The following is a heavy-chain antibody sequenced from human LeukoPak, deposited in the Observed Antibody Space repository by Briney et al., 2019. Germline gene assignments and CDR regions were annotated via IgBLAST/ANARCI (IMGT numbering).Heavy chain of an antibody. CDR2: IYYSGST. V-gene: IGHV4-59*01. CDR1: GGSISSYY. Sequence: PSETLSLTCTVSGGSISSYYWSWIRQPPGKGLEWIGYIYYSGSTNYNPSLKSRVTISVDTSKNQFSLKLSSVTAADTAVYYCASLQLYSSSPEGFDYWGQGTLVTVSS. J-gene: IGHJ4*02. D-gene: IGHD6-6*01. CDR3: ASLQLYSSSPEGFDY.